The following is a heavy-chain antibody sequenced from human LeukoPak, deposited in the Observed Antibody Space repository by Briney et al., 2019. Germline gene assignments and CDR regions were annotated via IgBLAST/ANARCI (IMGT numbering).Heavy chain of an antibody. CDR3: TGDRGGGQMDV. J-gene: IGHJ6*04. CDR1: GFTFTTYD. V-gene: IGHV3-13*01. Sequence: HPGGSLRLSCAASGFTFTTYDMHSVRQATGKCLEWGSAIVATGHTYYPGSVKRRFTISRKNDKKSSHLQNTILRAGDTAVYYCTGDRGGGQMDVWGKGTTVTISS. D-gene: IGHD2-15*01. CDR2: IVATGHT.